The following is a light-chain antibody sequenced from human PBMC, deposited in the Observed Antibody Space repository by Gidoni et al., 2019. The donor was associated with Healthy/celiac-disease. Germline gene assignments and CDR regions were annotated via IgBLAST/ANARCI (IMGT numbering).Light chain of an antibody. V-gene: IGKV1-13*02. Sequence: AIQLTQSPSSLSASVGDRVTITCRASQGITSALAWYQQKPGKAPKLLIYDASSLESGVPSRFSGSGSGTDFTLTISSLQPEDFATYYCQQFNSYPITFGQGTRLEIK. CDR3: QQFNSYPIT. J-gene: IGKJ5*01. CDR2: DAS. CDR1: QGITSA.